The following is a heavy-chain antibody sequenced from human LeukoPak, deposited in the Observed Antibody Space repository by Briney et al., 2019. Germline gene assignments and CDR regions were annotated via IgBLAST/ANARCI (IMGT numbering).Heavy chain of an antibody. CDR3: ARAWQWLPLDS. V-gene: IGHV4-4*07. J-gene: IGHJ4*02. D-gene: IGHD6-19*01. CDR1: GGSISSYY. CDR2: IHTSGST. Sequence: SETLSLTCTVSGGSISSYYWSWIRQPAGKGMEWIGRIHTSGSTNYNPSLKSRVTMSVDTSKDQFSLKVTSVTAADTAVYYCARAWQWLPLDSWGQGTLVTVSS.